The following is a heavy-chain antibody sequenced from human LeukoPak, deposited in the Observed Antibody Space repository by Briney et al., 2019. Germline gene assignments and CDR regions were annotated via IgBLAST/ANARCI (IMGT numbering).Heavy chain of an antibody. D-gene: IGHD3-10*01. V-gene: IGHV3-11*01. CDR3: AKSHYYGSGSYDY. J-gene: IGHJ4*02. CDR2: ISNSGSTI. CDR1: GFTFSDYY. Sequence: PGGSLRLSCAASGFTFSDYYMNWIRQAPGKGLEWVSYISNSGSTIYYADSVKGRFTLSRDNSKNTLYLQMNSLRAEDTAVYYCAKSHYYGSGSYDYWGQGTLVTVSS.